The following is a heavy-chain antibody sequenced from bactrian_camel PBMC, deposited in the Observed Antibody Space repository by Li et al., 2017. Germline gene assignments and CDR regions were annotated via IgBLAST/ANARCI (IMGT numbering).Heavy chain of an antibody. Sequence: HVQLVESGGGSVQTGGSLRLSCVASRDTSSTYCTAWFRQAPGKEREGVATISTYGVATYGPSVKGRFAISRDNAEGTLYLEMNSLKVEDTAMYYCAADEDVYELGVHREWNRYNFRGQGTQVTVS. V-gene: IGHV3S1*01. CDR1: RDTSSTYC. CDR2: ISTYGVAT. D-gene: IGHD3*01. CDR3: AADEDVYELGVHREWNRYNF. J-gene: IGHJ4*01.